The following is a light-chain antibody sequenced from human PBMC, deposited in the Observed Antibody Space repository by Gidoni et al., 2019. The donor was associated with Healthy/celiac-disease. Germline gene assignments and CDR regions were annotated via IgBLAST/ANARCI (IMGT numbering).Light chain of an antibody. V-gene: IGKV1-39*01. CDR1: KSISSY. Sequence: IAMTQSPSSLSASVGDRVTITCRASKSISSYLYWYQQKPAKAPKLLIYAASSLPSGVPSRFSGSGSGTDFTLTISSLQPEDVATYYCQQSYGTPYTFGQGTKLEIK. CDR3: QQSYGTPYT. J-gene: IGKJ2*01. CDR2: AAS.